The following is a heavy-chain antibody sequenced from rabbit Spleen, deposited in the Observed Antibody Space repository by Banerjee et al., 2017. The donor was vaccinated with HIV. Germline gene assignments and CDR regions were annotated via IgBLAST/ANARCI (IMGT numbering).Heavy chain of an antibody. CDR3: ARGSATMTMVITGYYLNL. CDR1: GFSFSNAYD. J-gene: IGHJ4*01. CDR2: IWTGSSGST. D-gene: IGHD2-1*01. Sequence: QQQLVESGGDLVKPEGSLTLTCTASGFSFSNAYDMCWVRQAPGKGLEWIGYIWTGSSGSTYYANWAKGRFTISKTSSTTVTLQMTSLTVVDTATYFCARGSATMTMVITGYYLNLWGQGTLVTVS. V-gene: IGHV1S45*01.